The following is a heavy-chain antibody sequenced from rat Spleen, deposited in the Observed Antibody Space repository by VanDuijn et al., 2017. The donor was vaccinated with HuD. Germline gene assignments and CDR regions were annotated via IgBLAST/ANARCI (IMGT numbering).Heavy chain of an antibody. J-gene: IGHJ2*01. Sequence: EVQLVESGGGLVQPGRSLKLSCAASGFTFSNYDMAWFRQGPTKGLEWVAYISTGGGSTYYRDSVKGRFTISRDIAKSTLYLQMNDLRSEDTATYYCTRVTYFRHWGQGVMVTVSS. CDR1: GFTFSNYD. CDR3: TRVTYFRH. CDR2: ISTGGGST. D-gene: IGHD4-6*01. V-gene: IGHV5-27*01.